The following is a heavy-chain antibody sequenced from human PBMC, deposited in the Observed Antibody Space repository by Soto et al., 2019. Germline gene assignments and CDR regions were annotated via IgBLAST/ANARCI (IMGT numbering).Heavy chain of an antibody. V-gene: IGHV1-69*13. Sequence: SVKVSCKASGGTFSSYAISCVRQAPGQGLEWMGGIIPIFGTANYAQKFQGRVTITADESTSTAYMELSSLRSEDTAVYYCARGGYSYGPDAFDIWGQGTMVTVSS. D-gene: IGHD5-18*01. CDR2: IIPIFGTA. CDR1: GGTFSSYA. J-gene: IGHJ3*02. CDR3: ARGGYSYGPDAFDI.